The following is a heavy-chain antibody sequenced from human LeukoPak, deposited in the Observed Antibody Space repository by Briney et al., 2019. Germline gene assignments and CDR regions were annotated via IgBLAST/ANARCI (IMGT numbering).Heavy chain of an antibody. Sequence: PSETLSLTCAVYGGSFSGYSWSWIRQPPGKGLEWIGYIYHSGSTYYNPSLKSRVTISVDRSKNQFSLKLSSVTAADTAVYYCARGGGQYYYDSSGYYPTSFDYWGQGTLVTVSS. D-gene: IGHD3-22*01. CDR3: ARGGGQYYYDSSGYYPTSFDY. CDR1: GGSFSGYS. J-gene: IGHJ4*02. V-gene: IGHV4-30-2*01. CDR2: IYHSGST.